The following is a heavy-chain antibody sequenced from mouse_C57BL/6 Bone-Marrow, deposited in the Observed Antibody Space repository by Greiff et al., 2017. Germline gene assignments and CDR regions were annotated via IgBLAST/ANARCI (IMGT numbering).Heavy chain of an antibody. CDR2: IYPGDGDT. J-gene: IGHJ4*01. CDR1: GYAFSSSW. V-gene: IGHV1-82*01. CDR3: ARVGPYYSNYGAMDY. D-gene: IGHD2-5*01. Sequence: VQLQQSGPELVKPGASVKISCKASGYAFSSSWMNWVKQRPGKGLEWIGRIYPGDGDTNYNGKFKGKATLTADKSSSTAYMQLSSLTSEDSAVYFCARVGPYYSNYGAMDYWGQGTSVTVSS.